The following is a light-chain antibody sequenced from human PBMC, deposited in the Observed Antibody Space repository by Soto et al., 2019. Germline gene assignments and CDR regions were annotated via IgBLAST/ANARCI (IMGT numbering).Light chain of an antibody. J-gene: IGKJ4*01. CDR2: GVS. V-gene: IGKV3-20*01. Sequence: EIVLTQSPGTLSLSPGESATLFCRASQTVSSSCLAWYQQKPGQAPRLLIDGVSSRATGIADRFSGSWSGTYFTLTISRLQPEDFAVYYCQHYDNSAALTFGGGTNAEIK. CDR1: QTVSSSC. CDR3: QHYDNSAALT.